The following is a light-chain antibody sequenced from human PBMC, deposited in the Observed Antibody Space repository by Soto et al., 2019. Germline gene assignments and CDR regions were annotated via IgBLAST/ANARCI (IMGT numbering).Light chain of an antibody. CDR3: QHYGSSPLT. CDR2: GAS. CDR1: QSVSSSY. V-gene: IGKV3-20*01. J-gene: IGKJ4*01. Sequence: EIVLTQSPGTLSLSPGERATLSCRASQSVSSSYLAWYQQKPGQAPRLLIYGASSRATGIPDRFSGSGTGTDFTLTICRLEPEDLAVYYCQHYGSSPLTFGGGTKVEIK.